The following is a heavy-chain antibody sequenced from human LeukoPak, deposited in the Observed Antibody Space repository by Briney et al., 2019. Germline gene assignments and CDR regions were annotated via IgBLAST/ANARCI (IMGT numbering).Heavy chain of an antibody. V-gene: IGHV4-39*07. CDR2: LYHSGTI. CDR1: GDSLRTTPYY. Sequence: PSETLSLTCTVSGDSLRTTPYYWNWIRQPPGKGLEWIGGLYHSGTIYYNPSLKSRVTISADKSKNHFSLKLTSVTAADTAVYYCARDRELAALDPWGQGTLVIVSS. D-gene: IGHD1-26*01. J-gene: IGHJ5*02. CDR3: ARDRELAALDP.